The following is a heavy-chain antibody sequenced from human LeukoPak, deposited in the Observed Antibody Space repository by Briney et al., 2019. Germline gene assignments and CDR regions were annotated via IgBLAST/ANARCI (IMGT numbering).Heavy chain of an antibody. D-gene: IGHD6-13*01. J-gene: IGHJ4*02. CDR3: AREDYSSSWTHSSSFDY. V-gene: IGHV4-39*07. CDR1: GGSISSSSYY. Sequence: SETLSLTCTVSGGSISSSSYYWGWIRQPPGEGLEWIGSIYYSGSTYYNPSLKSRVTISVDTSKNQFSLKLSSVTAADTAVYYCAREDYSSSWTHSSSFDYWGQGTLVTVSS. CDR2: IYYSGST.